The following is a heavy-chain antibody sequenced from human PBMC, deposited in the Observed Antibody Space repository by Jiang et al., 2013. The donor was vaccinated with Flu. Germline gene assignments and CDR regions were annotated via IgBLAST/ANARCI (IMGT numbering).Heavy chain of an antibody. J-gene: IGHJ4*02. CDR3: AREGIVGATTWRVLGY. D-gene: IGHD1-26*01. CDR2: IYYSGST. CDR1: GGSISSYY. Sequence: ETLSLTCTVSGGSISSYYWSWIRQPPGKGQEWIGYIYYSGSTNYNPSLKSRVTISVDTSKNQFSLKLSSVTAADTAVYYCAREGIVGATTWRVLGYWGQGTLVTVSS. V-gene: IGHV4-59*01.